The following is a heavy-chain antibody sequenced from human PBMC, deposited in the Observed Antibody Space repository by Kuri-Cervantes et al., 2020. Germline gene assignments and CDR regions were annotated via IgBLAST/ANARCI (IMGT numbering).Heavy chain of an antibody. CDR3: ARHDVHTAMVPNWFDP. CDR2: IYYSGST. CDR1: GGSISSGSYY. V-gene: IGHV4-39*01. D-gene: IGHD5-18*01. J-gene: IGHJ5*02. Sequence: SETLSLTCTVSGGSISSGSYYWSWIRQPAGKGLEWIGSIYYSGSTYYNPSLKSRVTISVDTSKNQFSLKLSSVTAADTAVYYCARHDVHTAMVPNWFDPWGQGTLVTVSS.